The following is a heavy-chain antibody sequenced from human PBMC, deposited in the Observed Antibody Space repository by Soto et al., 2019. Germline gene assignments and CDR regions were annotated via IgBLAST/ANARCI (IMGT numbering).Heavy chain of an antibody. CDR3: ARNPIAATGFAP. CDR1: GYTFTSYD. CDR2: MNPNSGNT. V-gene: IGHV1-8*01. D-gene: IGHD6-13*01. J-gene: IGHJ5*02. Sequence: ASVKVSCKASGYTFTSYDINWVRQATGQGLEWMGWMNPNSGNTGYAQKFQGRVTMTRNTSISTAYMELSSLRSEDTAVYYCARNPIAATGFAPGGQGTRVTVSS.